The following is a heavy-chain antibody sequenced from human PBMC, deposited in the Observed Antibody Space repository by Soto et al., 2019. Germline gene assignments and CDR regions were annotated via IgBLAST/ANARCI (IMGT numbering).Heavy chain of an antibody. CDR1: GFAFNIYS. CDR3: ARLGGYSGYDPFDY. Sequence: EVQLLESGGGLVQPGGSLRLSCAASGFAFNIYSMGWVRQAPGKGLEWVSVISGNGASTYYPESVKGRFTISRDLSKNTLFLQMNSLRAEDTAVYYCARLGGYSGYDPFDYWGQGTLVTVSS. J-gene: IGHJ4*02. D-gene: IGHD5-12*01. V-gene: IGHV3-23*01. CDR2: ISGNGAST.